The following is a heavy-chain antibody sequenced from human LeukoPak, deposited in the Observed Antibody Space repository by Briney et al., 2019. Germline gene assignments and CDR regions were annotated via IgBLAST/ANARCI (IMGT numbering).Heavy chain of an antibody. CDR3: ARAYYYDFWSGYYG. V-gene: IGHV3-7*01. J-gene: IGHJ4*02. Sequence: PGGSLRLSCAASGFNFSSYWMSWVRQAPGKGLEWVANIKQDGSEKYYVDSVKGRFTISRDNAKNSLYLQMNSLRAEDTAVYYCARAYYYDFWSGYYGWGQGTLVTVSS. D-gene: IGHD3-3*01. CDR1: GFNFSSYW. CDR2: IKQDGSEK.